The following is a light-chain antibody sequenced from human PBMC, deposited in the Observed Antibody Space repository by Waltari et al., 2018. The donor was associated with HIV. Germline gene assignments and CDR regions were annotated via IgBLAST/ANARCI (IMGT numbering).Light chain of an antibody. CDR2: DVI. Sequence: QSALTQPRSVSWSPGPSVTISCTGTSNDVGAYGFVSWYQQHPGKAPKRMIFDVISRPSGVPDRFSGSKSGSTASLTISGLQAEDEADYYCSSYAGSYIWVFGGGTKLTVL. CDR1: SNDVGAYGF. J-gene: IGLJ3*02. CDR3: SSYAGSYIWV. V-gene: IGLV2-11*01.